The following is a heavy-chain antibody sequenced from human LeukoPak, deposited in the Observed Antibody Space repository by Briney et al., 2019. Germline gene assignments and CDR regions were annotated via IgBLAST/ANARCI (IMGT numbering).Heavy chain of an antibody. J-gene: IGHJ4*02. CDR1: GGSISSSSYY. CDR2: IYYSGST. D-gene: IGHD3-22*01. V-gene: IGHV4-39*01. Sequence: SETLSLTCTVSGGSISSSSYYWGWIRQPAEKGLEWIGSIYYSGSTYYNPSLKSRVTISVDTSKNQFSLKLSSVTAADTAVYYCARPNYYDSSGLWFFDYWGQGTLVTVSS. CDR3: ARPNYYDSSGLWFFDY.